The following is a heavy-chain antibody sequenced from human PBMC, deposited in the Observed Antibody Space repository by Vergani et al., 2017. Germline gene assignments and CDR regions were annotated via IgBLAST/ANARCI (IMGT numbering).Heavy chain of an antibody. J-gene: IGHJ4*01. V-gene: IGHV3-30*02. CDR2: IRYDGGNK. D-gene: IGHD3-22*01. CDR3: AKDHYPGCGSSAYPLAC. Sequence: QVQLVESGGGVVQPGGSLRLSCAAPGFTFSSYGMHWVRQAPGKGLGWVAFIRYDGGNKYYADSVKGRFTISRDNSKNTLYLQMNSLRAEDTAVYYCAKDHYPGCGSSAYPLACWGQGTLVTVSS. CDR1: GFTFSSYG.